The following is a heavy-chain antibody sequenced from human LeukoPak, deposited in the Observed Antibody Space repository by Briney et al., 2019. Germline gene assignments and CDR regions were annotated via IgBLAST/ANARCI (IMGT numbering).Heavy chain of an antibody. D-gene: IGHD2-15*01. CDR2: IKSKTDGGTT. CDR3: TPLIGYCSGGSCRGVDY. J-gene: IGHJ4*02. CDR1: GFTLSNVW. Sequence: GGSLRLSCAGSGFTLSNVWMSWVRQAPGKGLEWVGRIKSKTDGGTTDYAAPVKGRFTISTDDSKNTLYLQINSLKTEDTAVYYCTPLIGYCSGGSCRGVDYWGQGTLVTVSS. V-gene: IGHV3-15*01.